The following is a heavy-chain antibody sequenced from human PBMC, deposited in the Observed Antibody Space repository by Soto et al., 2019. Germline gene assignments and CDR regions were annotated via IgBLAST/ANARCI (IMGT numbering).Heavy chain of an antibody. CDR3: ASGYPDGNHLEY. CDR2: ISTYNGNT. D-gene: IGHD5-18*01. Sequence: ASVKVSCKASGYTFTTYGVTWVRQAPGQGLEWMGWISTYNGNTNYAQKLQGRVTMTTDTSTSTAYVELRSLRSDDTAVYFCASGYPDGNHLEYWGQGTMVTVSS. J-gene: IGHJ4*02. CDR1: GYTFTTYG. V-gene: IGHV1-18*01.